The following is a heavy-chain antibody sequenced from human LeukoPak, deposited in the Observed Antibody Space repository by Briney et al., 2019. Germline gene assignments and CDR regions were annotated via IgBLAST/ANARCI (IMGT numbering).Heavy chain of an antibody. CDR1: GGSISSYY. J-gene: IGHJ4*02. CDR2: VYYSGST. V-gene: IGHV4-59*13. Sequence: SETLSLTCTVSGGSISSYYWSWIRQPPGEGLEWIAYVYYSGSTNYNPSLKSRVTISLDTSKNQFSLKLSSVTAADTAVYYCARAGSSGSLIDYWGQGTLVTVSS. CDR3: ARAGSSGSLIDY. D-gene: IGHD3-22*01.